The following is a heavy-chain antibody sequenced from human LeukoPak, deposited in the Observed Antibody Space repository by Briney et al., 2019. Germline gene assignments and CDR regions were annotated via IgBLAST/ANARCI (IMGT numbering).Heavy chain of an antibody. CDR2: ISSSSSYI. V-gene: IGHV3-21*01. J-gene: IGHJ4*02. D-gene: IGHD3-10*01. CDR1: GFTFSSYS. CDR3: AREQLWFGESAFDY. Sequence: GGSLRLXCAASGFTFSSYSMNWVRQAPGKGLEWVSSISSSSSYIYYADSVKGRFTISRDNAKNSLYLQMNSLRAEDTAVYYCAREQLWFGESAFDYWGRGTLVTVSS.